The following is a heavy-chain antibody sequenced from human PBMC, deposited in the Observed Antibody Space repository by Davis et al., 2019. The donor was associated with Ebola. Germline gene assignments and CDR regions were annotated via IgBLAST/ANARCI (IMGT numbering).Heavy chain of an antibody. Sequence: ASVKVSCKASGYTFTSYGISWVRQAPGQGLEWMGWISAYNGNTNYAQKLQGRVTMTTDTSTSTAYMELSRLRSDDTAVYYCAREGYCSGGSCYHLDYWGQGTLVTVSS. D-gene: IGHD2-15*01. CDR2: ISAYNGNT. CDR1: GYTFTSYG. J-gene: IGHJ4*02. V-gene: IGHV1-18*01. CDR3: AREGYCSGGSCYHLDY.